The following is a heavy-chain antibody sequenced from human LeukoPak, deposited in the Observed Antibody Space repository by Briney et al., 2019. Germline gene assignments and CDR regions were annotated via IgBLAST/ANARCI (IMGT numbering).Heavy chain of an antibody. D-gene: IGHD2-8*02. CDR2: IYHSGRS. V-gene: IGHV4-31*03. CDR1: GDSISNGVKY. CDR3: ARDQVECTGGTCQSRVGFDF. J-gene: IGHJ4*02. Sequence: SETLSLTCTVSGDSISNGVKYWSWIRQHPGRGLEWIGYIYHSGRSYYNPSLKSRITMSVDTSKNQFSLNLSSVTAADTAVYYCARDQVECTGGTCQSRVGFDFWGQGTLVTVSS.